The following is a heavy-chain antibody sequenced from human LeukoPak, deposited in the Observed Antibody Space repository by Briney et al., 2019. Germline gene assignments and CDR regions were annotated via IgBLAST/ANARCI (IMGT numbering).Heavy chain of an antibody. D-gene: IGHD5-18*01. CDR2: IYYSGST. J-gene: IGHJ4*02. Sequence: SETLSLTCTVSGGSISSYYWSWIRQPPGKGLEWIGYIYYSGSTNYNPSLKSRVTISVDTSKNQFSLKLSSVTAADTAVYYCARARGYSYGYFDCWGQGTLVTVSS. CDR1: GGSISSYY. V-gene: IGHV4-59*08. CDR3: ARARGYSYGYFDC.